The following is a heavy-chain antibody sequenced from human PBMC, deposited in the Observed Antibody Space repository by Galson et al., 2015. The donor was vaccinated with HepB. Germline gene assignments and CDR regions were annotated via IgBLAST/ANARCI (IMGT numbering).Heavy chain of an antibody. Sequence: SLRLSCAASGFTFSTNAMSWVRQAPGKGLEWVSSIGGGGFTYYADSVKGRFTISRDSFRNTLYLEMNSLTAEDTAIYYCAKEALGYFDSWGQGTLVTVSS. CDR2: IGGGGFT. J-gene: IGHJ4*02. V-gene: IGHV3-23*01. CDR3: AKEALGYFDS. CDR1: GFTFSTNA. D-gene: IGHD7-27*01.